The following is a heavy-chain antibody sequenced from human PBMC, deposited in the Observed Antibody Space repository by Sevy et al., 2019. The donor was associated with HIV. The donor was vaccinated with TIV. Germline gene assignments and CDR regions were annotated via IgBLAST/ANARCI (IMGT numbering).Heavy chain of an antibody. CDR1: GASISGSY. D-gene: IGHD3-10*01. V-gene: IGHV4-59*08. CDR2: IYYSGSA. Sequence: SETLSLTCSVSGASISGSYWSWIRQPPGKGLEWIGYIYYSGSANYNPSLKTRASISVDTSKNQFSLSLTSMTAADTVVYYCARRPRSGGYYYYMDVWGKGTTVTVSS. CDR3: ARRPRSGGYYYYMDV. J-gene: IGHJ6*03.